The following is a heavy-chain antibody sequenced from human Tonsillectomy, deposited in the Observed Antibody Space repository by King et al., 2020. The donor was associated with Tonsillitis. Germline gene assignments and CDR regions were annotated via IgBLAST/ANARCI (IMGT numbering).Heavy chain of an antibody. D-gene: IGHD2-21*02. J-gene: IGHJ4*02. CDR3: ASLKTASWTYYFYY. V-gene: IGHV4-31*03. CDR2: IYYSGRT. Sequence: QLQESGPGLVKPSQTLSLTCTVSGGSISSTDYYWSWIRQHPGKGLEWIGYIYYSGRTYYTPSLKSRVTISLDTSQNQFSLKLSSVTAADTAIYYCASLKTASWTYYFYYWGQGTLVTVSS. CDR1: GGSISSTDYY.